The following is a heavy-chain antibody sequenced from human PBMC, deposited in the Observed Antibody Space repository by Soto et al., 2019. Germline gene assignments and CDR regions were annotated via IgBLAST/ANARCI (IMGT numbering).Heavy chain of an antibody. Sequence: GESLKISCKGSGYSFTSYWIGWVRQMPGKGLEWMGIIYPGDSDTRYSPSFQGQVTISADKSISTAYLQWSSLKASDTAIYYCARVVAAAGKGAYYYYGMDVWGQGTTVT. CDR2: IYPGDSDT. CDR3: ARVVAAAGKGAYYYYGMDV. CDR1: GYSFTSYW. V-gene: IGHV5-51*01. J-gene: IGHJ6*02. D-gene: IGHD6-13*01.